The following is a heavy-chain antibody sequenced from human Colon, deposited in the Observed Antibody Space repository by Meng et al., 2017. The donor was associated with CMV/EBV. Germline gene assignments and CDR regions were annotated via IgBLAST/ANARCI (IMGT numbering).Heavy chain of an antibody. J-gene: IGHJ5*02. CDR2: INPNSGGT. CDR1: GYTFTGYY. D-gene: IGHD2-2*01. CDR3: ARAGVVVRGGLKFDP. V-gene: IGHV1-2*02. Sequence: GESLKISCKASGYTFTGYYMHWVRQAPGQGLEWMGWINPNSGGTSYAQKFQGRVTMTRDTSISTAYMELSRLRSDDTAVYYCARAGVVVRGGLKFDPWGQGTLVTVSS.